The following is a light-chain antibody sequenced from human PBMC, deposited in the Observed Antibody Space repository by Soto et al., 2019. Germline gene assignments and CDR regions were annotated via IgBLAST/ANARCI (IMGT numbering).Light chain of an antibody. V-gene: IGLV2-23*01. CDR2: EGS. CDR1: SSDVGSYNL. Sequence: QSALTQPASVSGSPGQSITISCTGTSSDVGSYNLVSWYQQHPGKAPKLMIYEGSKRPSGVSNRFSGSKSGNTASLTISGLQAEDEADYYCCSNAGTSKVFGTGTKVTVL. J-gene: IGLJ1*01. CDR3: CSNAGTSKV.